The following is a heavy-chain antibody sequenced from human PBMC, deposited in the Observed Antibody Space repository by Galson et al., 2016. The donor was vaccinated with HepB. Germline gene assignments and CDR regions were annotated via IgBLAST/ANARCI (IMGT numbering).Heavy chain of an antibody. J-gene: IGHJ4*02. V-gene: IGHV4-61*03. CDR2: IYYSGTT. CDR1: GLSVDSGSHY. Sequence: SETLSLTCTVSGLSVDSGSHYWTWVRQPPGKGLEWIGNIYYSGTTHFNSSLTNRITMSLDTSKNHFSLSLSFVTAADTGIYFCARVRPRYHFDVWGQGVLVAVSS. CDR3: ARVRPRYHFDV. D-gene: IGHD2-2*01.